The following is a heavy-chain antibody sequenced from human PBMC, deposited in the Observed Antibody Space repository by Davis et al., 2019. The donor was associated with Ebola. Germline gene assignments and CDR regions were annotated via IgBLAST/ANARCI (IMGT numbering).Heavy chain of an antibody. CDR2: IYYSGST. V-gene: IGHV4-59*12. Sequence: MPSETLSLTCTVSGGSISSYYWSWIRQPPGKGLEWIGYIYYSGSTNYNPSLKSRVTISVDTSKNQFSLKLSSVTAADTAVYYCARDPMELTTVTTKYNWFDPWGQGTLVTVSS. J-gene: IGHJ5*02. CDR3: ARDPMELTTVTTKYNWFDP. CDR1: GGSISSYY. D-gene: IGHD4-17*01.